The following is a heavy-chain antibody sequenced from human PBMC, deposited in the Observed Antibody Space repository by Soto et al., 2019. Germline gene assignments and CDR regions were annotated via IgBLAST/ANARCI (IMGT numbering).Heavy chain of an antibody. J-gene: IGHJ5*02. CDR2: IYYSGST. CDR3: ARVGYSSSPGRFDP. V-gene: IGHV4-61*01. D-gene: IGHD6-13*01. CDR1: GGSVSSGSYY. Sequence: SETLSLTCTVSGGSVSSGSYYWSWIRQPPGKGLEWIGYIYYSGSTNYNPPLKSRVTISVDTSKNQFSLKLSSVTAADTAVYYCARVGYSSSPGRFDPWGQGTLVTVSS.